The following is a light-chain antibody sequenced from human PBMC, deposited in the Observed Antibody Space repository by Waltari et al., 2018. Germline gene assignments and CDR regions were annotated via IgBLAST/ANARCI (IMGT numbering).Light chain of an antibody. V-gene: IGKV3-20*01. CDR1: QSVSSSY. Sequence: IVLTQSPGTLSLSPGERATLSCRASQSVSSSYFAWYQQKPGQAPRLLFYGASSRATGIPDRFSGSGSGTDFTLTISRLEPEDFAVYYCQQYGSSPWTFGQGTKVEIK. CDR3: QQYGSSPWT. CDR2: GAS. J-gene: IGKJ1*01.